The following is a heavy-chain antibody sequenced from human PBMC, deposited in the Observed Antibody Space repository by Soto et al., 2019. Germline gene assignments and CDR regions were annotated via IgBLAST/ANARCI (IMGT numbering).Heavy chain of an antibody. Sequence: SETLSLTCTVSGGSINSGGYSWTWIRQPPGKGLEWIGFIYHTGTTYYNPSLKSRVTISVDRSKNQFSLKLNSVTAADTAVYYCVGGGDIAAAGPYFDYWGQGTLVTVSS. CDR2: IYHTGTT. J-gene: IGHJ4*02. CDR1: GGSINSGGYS. V-gene: IGHV4-30-2*01. CDR3: VGGGDIAAAGPYFDY. D-gene: IGHD6-13*01.